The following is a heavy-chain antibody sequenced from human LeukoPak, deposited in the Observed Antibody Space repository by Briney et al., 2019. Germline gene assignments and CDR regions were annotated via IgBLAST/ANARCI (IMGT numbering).Heavy chain of an antibody. J-gene: IGHJ4*02. Sequence: ASVRVSCKASGYTFTSYDINWVRQATGQGREWMGWMNPNSGNTGYAQKFQGRVTMTRNTSISIAYMELSSLRSEDTAVYYCARGRSIAARRGLGFWGQGTLVTVSS. CDR2: MNPNSGNT. V-gene: IGHV1-8*01. D-gene: IGHD6-6*01. CDR3: ARGRSIAARRGLGF. CDR1: GYTFTSYD.